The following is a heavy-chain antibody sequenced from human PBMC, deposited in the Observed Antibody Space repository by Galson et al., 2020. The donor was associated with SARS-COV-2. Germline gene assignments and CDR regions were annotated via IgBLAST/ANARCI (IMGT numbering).Heavy chain of an antibody. V-gene: IGHV1-2*02. CDR2: TNPQRGDS. CDR3: ARDSGRPGRHWYFDL. CDR1: TAYY. Sequence: TAYYLHWVRQAPGQEPEWMGWTNPQRGDSVYAQDFQDRVIMTSDRSVTTVYMELRSLKSDDTALYYCARDSGRPGRHWYFDLWGRGTRVTVSS. D-gene: IGHD3-10*01. J-gene: IGHJ2*01.